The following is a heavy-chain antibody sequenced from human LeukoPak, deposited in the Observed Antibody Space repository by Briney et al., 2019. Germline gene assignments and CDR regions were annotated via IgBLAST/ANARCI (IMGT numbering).Heavy chain of an antibody. CDR2: IYYSGST. V-gene: IGHV4-30-4*08. D-gene: IGHD4-17*01. Sequence: SETLSLTCTVSGGSISSGDYYWRWIRQPPGTGLEWIGYIYYSGSTYYNPSLKSRVTISVDTSKNQFSLKLSSVTAADTAVYYCATDYGDFPGWFDPWGQGTLVTVSS. CDR1: GGSISSGDYY. J-gene: IGHJ5*02. CDR3: ATDYGDFPGWFDP.